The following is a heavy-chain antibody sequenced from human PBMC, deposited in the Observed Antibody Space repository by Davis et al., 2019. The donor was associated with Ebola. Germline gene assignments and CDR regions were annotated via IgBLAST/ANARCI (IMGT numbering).Heavy chain of an antibody. CDR2: IRSKANSYAT. J-gene: IGHJ6*02. CDR1: GFTFSGSA. CDR3: AKDLFSLAVNYYGMDV. Sequence: GGSLRLSCAASGFTFSGSAMHWVRQASGKGLEWVGRIRSKANSYATAYAASVKGRFTISRDNSKNTLYLQMNSLRAEDTAVYYCAKDLFSLAVNYYGMDVWGQGTTVTVSS. D-gene: IGHD6-19*01. V-gene: IGHV3-73*01.